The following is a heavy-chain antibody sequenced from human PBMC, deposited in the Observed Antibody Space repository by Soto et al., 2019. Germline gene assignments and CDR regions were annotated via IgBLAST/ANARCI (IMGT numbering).Heavy chain of an antibody. V-gene: IGHV1-69*01. CDR1: GGTFSSYA. CDR2: IIPIFGTA. D-gene: IGHD3-16*01. CDR3: AGRQGGSFDY. J-gene: IGHJ4*02. Sequence: QVQLVQSGAEVKKPGSSVKVSCKASGGTFSSYAISWVRQAPGQGLEWMGGIIPIFGTANYAQKFQGRVTISADDSTSTPSVELRGLRSENTAVYYFAGRQGGSFDYGGRGPLVPFPS.